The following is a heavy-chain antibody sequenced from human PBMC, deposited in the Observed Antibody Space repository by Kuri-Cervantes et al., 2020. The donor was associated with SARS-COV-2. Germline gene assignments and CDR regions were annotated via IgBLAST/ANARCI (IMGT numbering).Heavy chain of an antibody. CDR3: TTDIVVVPAARVDYYYMDV. CDR1: GFTFSSYA. CDR2: ISGSGGST. V-gene: IGHV3-23*01. Sequence: GEFLKISCAASGFTFSSYAMSWVRQAPGKGLEWVSAISGSGGSTYYADSVKGRFTISRDNSKNTLYLQMNSLKTEDTAVYYCTTDIVVVPAARVDYYYMDVWGKGTTVTVSS. D-gene: IGHD2-2*01. J-gene: IGHJ6*03.